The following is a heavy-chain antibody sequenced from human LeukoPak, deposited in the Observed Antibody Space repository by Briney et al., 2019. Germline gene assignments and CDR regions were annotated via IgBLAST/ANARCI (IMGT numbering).Heavy chain of an antibody. Sequence: GASVKVSCKASGGTFSSYAISWVRQAPGQGLEWMGRIIPILGIANYAQKFQGRVTITADKSTSTAYMELSSLRSEDTAVYYCARDCSGGSCSYPGEGPMDVWGQGTTVTVSS. CDR3: ARDCSGGSCSYPGEGPMDV. J-gene: IGHJ6*02. CDR2: IIPILGIA. CDR1: GGTFSSYA. D-gene: IGHD2-15*01. V-gene: IGHV1-69*04.